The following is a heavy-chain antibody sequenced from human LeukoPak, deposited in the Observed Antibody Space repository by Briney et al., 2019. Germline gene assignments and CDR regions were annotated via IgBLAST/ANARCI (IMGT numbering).Heavy chain of an antibody. CDR2: INHSGIT. Sequence: SETLSLTCTVSSYSISSGYYWGWIRQPPGRGLEWIASINHSGITYYNPSLKSRVTISVDTSKNQFSLKVTSVTAADTAVYYCGRDRPTGYYDYWGQGTLVTVSS. D-gene: IGHD3-9*01. CDR1: SYSISSGYY. V-gene: IGHV4-38-2*02. CDR3: GRDRPTGYYDY. J-gene: IGHJ4*02.